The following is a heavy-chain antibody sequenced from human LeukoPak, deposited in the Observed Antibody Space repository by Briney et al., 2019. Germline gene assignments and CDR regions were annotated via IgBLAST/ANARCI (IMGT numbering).Heavy chain of an antibody. CDR1: GGSISSYY. CDR2: IYTSGST. CDR3: AREGIAAAGTWGYFDY. Sequence: PSETLSLTCTVSGGSISSYYWSWIRQPAGKGLEWIGRIYTSGSTNYNTSLKSRVTMSVDTSKNQFSLKLSSVTAADTAVYYCAREGIAAAGTWGYFDYWGQGTLVTVSS. D-gene: IGHD6-13*01. J-gene: IGHJ4*02. V-gene: IGHV4-4*07.